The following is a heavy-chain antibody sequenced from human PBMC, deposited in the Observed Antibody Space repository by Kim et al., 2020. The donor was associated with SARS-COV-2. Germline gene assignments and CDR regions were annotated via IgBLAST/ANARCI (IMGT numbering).Heavy chain of an antibody. V-gene: IGHV5-51*01. J-gene: IGHJ4*02. Sequence: YHPSFQGQVTISADKSISTAYLRWSNLKATDTAIYYCARHGDGYAYSFDFWGQGALVTVSS. CDR3: ARHGDGYAYSFDF. D-gene: IGHD5-12*01.